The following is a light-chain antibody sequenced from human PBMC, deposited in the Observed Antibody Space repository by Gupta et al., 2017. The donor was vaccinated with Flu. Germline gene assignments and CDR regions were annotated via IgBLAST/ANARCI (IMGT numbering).Light chain of an antibody. CDR2: GAS. CDR1: QSLSSSY. CDR3: QQYGSSPPIT. V-gene: IGKV3-20*01. J-gene: IGKJ5*01. Sequence: EIVLTQSPGTLSLSPGERATLSCRASQSLSSSYLAWYQQKPGQAPRLRTYGASSRATGIPDRFSGSGSGTDFTLTISRLEPEDFAVYYCQQYGSSPPITFGQGTRLEIK.